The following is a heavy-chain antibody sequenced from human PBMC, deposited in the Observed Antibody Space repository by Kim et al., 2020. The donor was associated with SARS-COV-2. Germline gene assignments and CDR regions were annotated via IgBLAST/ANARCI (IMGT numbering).Heavy chain of an antibody. Sequence: SETLSLTCTVSGGSISSSSYYWGWIRQPPGKGLEWIGSIYYSGSTYYNPSLKSRVTISVDTSKNQFSLKLSSVTAADTAVYYCAGTARPLGVVIEDYWGQGTLVTVSS. D-gene: IGHD6-6*01. V-gene: IGHV4-39*01. CDR1: GGSISSSSYY. J-gene: IGHJ4*02. CDR3: AGTARPLGVVIEDY. CDR2: IYYSGST.